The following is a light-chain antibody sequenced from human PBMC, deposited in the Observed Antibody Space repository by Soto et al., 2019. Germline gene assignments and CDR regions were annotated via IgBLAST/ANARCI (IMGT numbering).Light chain of an antibody. CDR1: QSISSW. V-gene: IGKV1-5*03. CDR3: QQYNDYPLT. Sequence: DIQMTQSPSTLSASVGDRVTITCRASQSISSWLAWYQQKPGKAPKLLMYKASNLESGVPSRFSGSGSGTEFTLTSSSLHPDDFATYHCQQYNDYPLTFGGGTKVEIK. CDR2: KAS. J-gene: IGKJ4*01.